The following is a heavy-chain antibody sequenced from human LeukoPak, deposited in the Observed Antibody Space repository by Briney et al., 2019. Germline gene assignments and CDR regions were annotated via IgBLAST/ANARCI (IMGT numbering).Heavy chain of an antibody. CDR3: GRQTGSGLFILP. CDR1: GGSISSNTYY. CDR2: IYYSGNT. D-gene: IGHD3/OR15-3a*01. Sequence: PSETLSLTCTVSGGSISSNTYYWGWIRQPPGKGLEWIGSIYYSGNTYYNASLKSQVSISIDTSKNQFSLRLTSVTAADTAVYYCGRQTGSGLFILPGGQGTLVTVSS. J-gene: IGHJ4*02. V-gene: IGHV4-39*01.